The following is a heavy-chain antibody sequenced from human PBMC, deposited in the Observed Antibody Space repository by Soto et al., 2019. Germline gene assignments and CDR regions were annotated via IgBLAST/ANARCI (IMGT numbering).Heavy chain of an antibody. Sequence: ASVKVSCKASGGAFSRFAISWVRQAPGQRLERKGGIIPMFGKANYAKKFQGRVTITADDSTSTGYMELRSLTSEDTAVYYCARDGTLYDSNGYYYVYWGQGTLVTVSS. J-gene: IGHJ4*02. CDR3: ARDGTLYDSNGYYYVY. CDR2: IIPMFGKA. V-gene: IGHV1-69*13. CDR1: GGAFSRFA. D-gene: IGHD3-22*01.